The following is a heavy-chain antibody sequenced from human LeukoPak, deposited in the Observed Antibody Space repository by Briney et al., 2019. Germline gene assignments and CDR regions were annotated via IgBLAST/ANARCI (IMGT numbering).Heavy chain of an antibody. Sequence: SETLSLTCTVSGGSIRSSSFHWGWIRQSPGKGLEWIGSIHYSGCTYYNPSLKSRVTISVDPSKNQFSLKLSSVTAADTAGYYCARSDSTSWYAPSYFDYWGQGTLVTVSS. D-gene: IGHD2-2*01. J-gene: IGHJ4*02. V-gene: IGHV4-39*07. CDR3: ARSDSTSWYAPSYFDY. CDR2: IHYSGCT. CDR1: GGSIRSSSFH.